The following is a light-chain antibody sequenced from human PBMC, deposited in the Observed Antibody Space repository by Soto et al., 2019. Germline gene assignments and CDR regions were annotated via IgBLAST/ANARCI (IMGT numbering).Light chain of an antibody. CDR2: GAS. V-gene: IGKV3-20*01. Sequence: VLTQAPGTLYYSPTVRPTLSFRARPSVGNSHVAWYQQRRGLPPRLLSYGASNRATGIPDRFSGSGSGADFTLTISRLEPEDFAVYFCHQYGNSPPGTFGQGTRLEIK. CDR1: PSVGNSH. J-gene: IGKJ5*01. CDR3: HQYGNSPPGT.